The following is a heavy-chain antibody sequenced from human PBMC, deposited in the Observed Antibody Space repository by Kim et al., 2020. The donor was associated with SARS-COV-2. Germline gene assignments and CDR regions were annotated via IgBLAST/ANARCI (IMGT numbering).Heavy chain of an antibody. J-gene: IGHJ4*02. V-gene: IGHV3-23*01. CDR1: GFDFSDYA. Sequence: GGSLRLSCAASGFDFSDYAMWWVRQTPGKGLEWVSTIGGIDSGRQYGDFVKGRFTIFRDKSKNTVYLQLNNLGAEDTAVYYCAAQLGSYSLGTCNLAYWGRGTLVTVSS. D-gene: IGHD2-15*01. CDR2: IGGIDSGR. CDR3: AAQLGSYSLGTCNLAY.